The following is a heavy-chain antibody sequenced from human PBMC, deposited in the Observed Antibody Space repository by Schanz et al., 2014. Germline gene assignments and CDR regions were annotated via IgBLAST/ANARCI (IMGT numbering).Heavy chain of an antibody. CDR3: TRDGTGNKGYQFDY. V-gene: IGHV6-1*01. CDR2: TYYRSKWFN. Sequence: QVQLQQSGPGLVKPSQTLSLTCAISGDSVSSNSAAWNWIRQSPSRGLEWLGRTYYRSKWFNDYAVSVRGRLTINADTSKNQFSLQLNSVTPEDTAVYYCTRDGTGNKGYQFDYWGQGTLVTVSS. D-gene: IGHD1-1*01. J-gene: IGHJ4*02. CDR1: GDSVSSNSAA.